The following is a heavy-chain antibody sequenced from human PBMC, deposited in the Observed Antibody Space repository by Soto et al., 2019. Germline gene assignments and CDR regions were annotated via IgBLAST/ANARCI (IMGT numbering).Heavy chain of an antibody. CDR1: GIPISSSRYY. CDR2: IYYSGST. J-gene: IGHJ4*02. Sequence: TMSLTCAFSGIPISSSRYYWGWLRPQPGKGLAWIGSIYYSGSTYYNPSLKSRVTISVDTSKNQFSLKLSSVTAADTAGDSCARNIADPVLGSFDYWGQGTRVTVSS. D-gene: IGHD6-13*01. CDR3: ARNIADPVLGSFDY. V-gene: IGHV4-39*01.